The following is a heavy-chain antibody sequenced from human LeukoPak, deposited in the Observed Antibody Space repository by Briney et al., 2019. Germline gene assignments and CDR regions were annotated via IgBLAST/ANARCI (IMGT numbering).Heavy chain of an antibody. Sequence: SETLSLTCTVSRGSISSSSYYWGWIRQPPGKGLEWIGSIYYSGSTYYNPSLKSRVTISVDTSKNQFSLKLSSVTAADTAVYYCARPDGDLDHWGQGTLVTVSS. V-gene: IGHV4-39*07. CDR3: ARPDGDLDH. D-gene: IGHD4-17*01. J-gene: IGHJ1*01. CDR1: RGSISSSSYY. CDR2: IYYSGST.